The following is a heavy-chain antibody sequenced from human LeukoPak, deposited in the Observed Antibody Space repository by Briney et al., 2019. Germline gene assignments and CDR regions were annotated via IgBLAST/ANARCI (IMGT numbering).Heavy chain of an antibody. V-gene: IGHV3-30*02. CDR3: ARAYSSSWYFNWFDP. Sequence: GGSLRLSCAASGFTFSSYGMHWVRQAPGKGLEWVAFIRYDGSNKYYADSVKGRFTISRDNSKNTLYLQMNSLRAEDTAVYYCARAYSSSWYFNWFDPWGQGTLVTVSS. CDR1: GFTFSSYG. J-gene: IGHJ5*02. D-gene: IGHD6-13*01. CDR2: IRYDGSNK.